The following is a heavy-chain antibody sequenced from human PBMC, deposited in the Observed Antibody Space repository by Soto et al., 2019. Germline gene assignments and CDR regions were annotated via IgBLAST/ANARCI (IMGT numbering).Heavy chain of an antibody. CDR1: GASVSGGTYY. CDR3: ARGAGFSYASTWFDI. J-gene: IGHJ5*02. Sequence: LSLTCTVFGASVSGGTYYWSWIRQAPGKGLEWVGHIYYTGSTNYNPSLNNRVTISVDTSKNHFSLQLTSVTAADTAVYYCARGAGFSYASTWFDIWGQGTLVTVSS. CDR2: IYYTGST. D-gene: IGHD5-18*01. V-gene: IGHV4-61*03.